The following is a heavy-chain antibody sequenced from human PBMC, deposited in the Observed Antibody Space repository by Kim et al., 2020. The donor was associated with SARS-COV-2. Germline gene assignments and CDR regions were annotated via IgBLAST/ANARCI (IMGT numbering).Heavy chain of an antibody. CDR3: ARFPAEPPRSCVDS. D-gene: IGHD6-25*01. CDR1: GFTFSSDA. J-gene: IGHJ4*02. V-gene: IGHV3-23*05. CDR2: FYSRHSGT. Sequence: GGSLRRSCAVSGFTFSSDAMSWVRQAPGKGLSWVAAFYSRHSGTFYADSVPGRFTISRDNSRNTVFLQMNSLRAEDTAGSSFARFPAEPPRSCVDSWGQG.